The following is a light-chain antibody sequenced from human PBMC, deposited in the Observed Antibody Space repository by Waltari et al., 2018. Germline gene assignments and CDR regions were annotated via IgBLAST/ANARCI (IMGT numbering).Light chain of an antibody. CDR2: STN. J-gene: IGLJ3*02. CDR1: SGPVATCYY. V-gene: IGLV8-61*01. Sequence: QTVVTQEPSFSVSPGGTVTLPCGLSSGPVATCYYPSWYQQTPGQAPRTLIYSTNIRSSGAPDRFSGSILGNKAALTITGAQADDESDYYCVLYMGSGISVFGGGTKLTV. CDR3: VLYMGSGISV.